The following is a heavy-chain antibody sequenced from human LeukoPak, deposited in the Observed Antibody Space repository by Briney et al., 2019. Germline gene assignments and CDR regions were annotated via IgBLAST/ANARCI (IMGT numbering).Heavy chain of an antibody. J-gene: IGHJ4*02. V-gene: IGHV3-23*01. CDR1: GFTFSTFH. D-gene: IGHD2-8*01. Sequence: GGSLRLSCTASGFTFSTFHMHWVRQTPGEGLEWVSAITGSGGTTYYADSVKGRFTISRDNSRNTLYLHMNSLRAEDTAVYYCAKTIVPTMTFDYWGQGTLVTVSS. CDR2: ITGSGGTT. CDR3: AKTIVPTMTFDY.